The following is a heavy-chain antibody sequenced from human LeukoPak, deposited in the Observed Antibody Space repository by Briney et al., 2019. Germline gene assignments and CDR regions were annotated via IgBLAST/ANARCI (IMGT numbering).Heavy chain of an antibody. J-gene: IGHJ6*03. CDR3: ARVRYDSSGYYARGYYYYYYMDV. Sequence: SETLSLTCTVSGGSISSSSYYWGWIRQPPGKGLERIGSIYYSESTHYNPSLKSRVTISVDTSKNQFSLKLSSVTAADTAVYYCARVRYDSSGYYARGYYYYYYMDVWGKGTTVTVSS. CDR2: IYYSEST. V-gene: IGHV4-39*07. CDR1: GGSISSSSYY. D-gene: IGHD3-22*01.